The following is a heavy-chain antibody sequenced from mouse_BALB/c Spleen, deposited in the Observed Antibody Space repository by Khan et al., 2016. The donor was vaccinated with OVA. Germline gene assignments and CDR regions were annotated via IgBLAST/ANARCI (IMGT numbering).Heavy chain of an antibody. Sequence: EVMLVESGGDLVQPGGSLKLSCAASGFTFSSYTMSWVRQTPEKRLEWVAFITKGGGNTYSPDTVKGRFTVSSANAKNTLYLQMNSLKSEDTAMYYCARTSNTEYDDVMDVRGQGTSVTVSS. V-gene: IGHV5-12-2*01. CDR1: GFTFSSYT. CDR3: ARTSNTEYDDVMDV. CDR2: ITKGGGNT. D-gene: IGHD1-1*01. J-gene: IGHJ4*01.